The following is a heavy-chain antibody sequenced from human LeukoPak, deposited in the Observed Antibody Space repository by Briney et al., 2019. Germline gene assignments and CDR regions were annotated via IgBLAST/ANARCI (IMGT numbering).Heavy chain of an antibody. CDR3: ARYRYDILTGYQIYDY. Sequence: ASVKVSCKASGYTFTSYDINWVRQAPGQGLEWMGWINPNSGGTNYAQKFQGRVTMTRDTSISTAYMELSRLRSDDTAVYYCARYRYDILTGYQIYDYWGQGTLVTVSS. D-gene: IGHD3-9*01. J-gene: IGHJ4*02. V-gene: IGHV1-2*02. CDR1: GYTFTSYD. CDR2: INPNSGGT.